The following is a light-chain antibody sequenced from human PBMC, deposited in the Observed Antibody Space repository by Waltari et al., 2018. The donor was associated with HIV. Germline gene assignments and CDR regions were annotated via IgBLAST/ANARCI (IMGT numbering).Light chain of an antibody. CDR3: AAWDDSLSGYV. V-gene: IGLV1-47*01. CDR2: RNN. Sequence: ASGTPGQRVTISCSGSSFSIGSNYVYWYQQLPGTAPKLLIYRNNQRPSGVPDRFSGSKSGTSASLASSGLRSEDEADYYCAAWDDSLSGYVFGTGTKVTVL. J-gene: IGLJ1*01. CDR1: SFSIGSNY.